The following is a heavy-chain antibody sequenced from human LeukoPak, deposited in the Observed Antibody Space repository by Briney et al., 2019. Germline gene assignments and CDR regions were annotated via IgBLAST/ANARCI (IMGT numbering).Heavy chain of an antibody. CDR1: GFTFSSYA. D-gene: IGHD1-26*01. CDR2: IRYDGSNK. Sequence: GRSLRLSCAASGFTFSSYAMHWVRQAPGKGLEWVAFIRYDGSNKYYADSVKGRFTISRDNSKNTLYLQMNSLRAEDTAVYYCAKYIVGATRDFDYWGQGTLVTVSS. J-gene: IGHJ4*02. CDR3: AKYIVGATRDFDY. V-gene: IGHV3-30*04.